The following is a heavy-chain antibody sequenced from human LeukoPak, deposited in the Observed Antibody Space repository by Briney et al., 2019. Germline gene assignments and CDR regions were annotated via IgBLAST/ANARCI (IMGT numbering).Heavy chain of an antibody. J-gene: IGHJ4*02. V-gene: IGHV3-7*03. CDR3: ARDWFDGDYDRFNY. Sequence: GGSLRLSCAVSGFTFSSYWMSWFRQAPGKGLEWVANINQDGSQKFSVDSVKGRFTISRDNARNSLSLQMNSLRVEDTAVYYCARDWFDGDYDRFNYWGQGTLVTVSS. CDR2: INQDGSQK. CDR1: GFTFSSYW. D-gene: IGHD4-17*01.